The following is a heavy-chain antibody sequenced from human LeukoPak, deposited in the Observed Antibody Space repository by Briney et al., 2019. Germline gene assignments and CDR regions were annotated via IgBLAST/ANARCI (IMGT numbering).Heavy chain of an antibody. J-gene: IGHJ4*02. CDR2: IYHSGST. D-gene: IGHD3-22*01. V-gene: IGHV4-30-2*01. Sequence: SETLSLTCTVSGGSISSGGYYWSWIRQHPGKGLEWIGYIYHSGSTYYNPSLKSRVTISVDRSKYQFTLNLSSVTAADTAVYYCARGGSSGYSPDYWGQGTLVTVSS. CDR1: GGSISSGGYY. CDR3: ARGGSSGYSPDY.